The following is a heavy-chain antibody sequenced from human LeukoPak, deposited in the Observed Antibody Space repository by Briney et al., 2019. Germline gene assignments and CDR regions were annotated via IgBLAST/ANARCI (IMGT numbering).Heavy chain of an antibody. CDR2: IYYSGST. CDR3: ARDRSTMVRGVLYYYYMDV. J-gene: IGHJ6*03. CDR1: GGSISSYY. D-gene: IGHD3-10*01. V-gene: IGHV4-59*01. Sequence: SETLSLTCTVSGGSISSYYWSWIRQLPGKGLEWVGYIYYSGSTNYNPSLKSRVTISVDTSKNQFSLKLSSVTAADTAVYYCARDRSTMVRGVLYYYYMDVWGKGTTVTVSS.